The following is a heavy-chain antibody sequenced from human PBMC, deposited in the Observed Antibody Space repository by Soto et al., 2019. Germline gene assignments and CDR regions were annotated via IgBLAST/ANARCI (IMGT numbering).Heavy chain of an antibody. D-gene: IGHD3-10*01. V-gene: IGHV1-8*01. CDR2: MNANSGNT. CDR1: GYTFTSHD. Sequence: ASVKVSCKASGYTFTSHDINWVRQAPGQGLEWMGWMNANSGNTGYAQKFQGRVTMTRDTSTSTAYMELSSLRSEDTAVYYCARGMVRGVIITSNEYYFDYWGQGTLVTVSS. J-gene: IGHJ4*02. CDR3: ARGMVRGVIITSNEYYFDY.